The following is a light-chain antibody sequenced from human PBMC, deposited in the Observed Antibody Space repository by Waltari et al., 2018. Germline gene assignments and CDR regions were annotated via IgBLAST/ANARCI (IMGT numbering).Light chain of an antibody. CDR1: SSDVGPYNY. CDR3: FSFTSSNSLAL. J-gene: IGLJ3*02. CDR2: DVS. V-gene: IGLV2-14*03. Sequence: QSALTQPASVSGSPGQSITISCTGTSSDVGPYNYVSWYQQHPGKAPELIIYDVSNRPSGVSDRFSGSKSGNTASLTISGLQAEDEADYHCFSFTSSNSLALFGGGTKLTVL.